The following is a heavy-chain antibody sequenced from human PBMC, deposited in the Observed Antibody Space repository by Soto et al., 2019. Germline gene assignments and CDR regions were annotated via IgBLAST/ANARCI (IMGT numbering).Heavy chain of an antibody. D-gene: IGHD5-12*01. Sequence: QVQLVQSGAEVKKPGSSVKVSCKASGGTFSSYTISWVRQAPGQGLEWMGRIIHILGIANYAQKFQGRVTITADKSTSTAYMELSSLRSEDTALYYCASGHGYNSAYWGQGTLVTVSS. CDR2: IIHILGIA. J-gene: IGHJ4*02. CDR1: GGTFSSYT. V-gene: IGHV1-69*02. CDR3: ASGHGYNSAY.